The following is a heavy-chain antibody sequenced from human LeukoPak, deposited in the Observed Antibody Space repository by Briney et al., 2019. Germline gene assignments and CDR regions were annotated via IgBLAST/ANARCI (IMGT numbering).Heavy chain of an antibody. Sequence: SETLSLTCAVYGGSFSGYYWSWIRQPPGKGLEWIGEINHSGSTNYNPSLKSRVTISVDTSKNQFSLKLSSVTAADTAVYYCARARPRFTIFGVVYYYYYMDVWGKGTTVTVSS. J-gene: IGHJ6*03. CDR1: GGSFSGYY. CDR2: INHSGST. CDR3: ARARPRFTIFGVVYYYYYMDV. V-gene: IGHV4-34*01. D-gene: IGHD3-3*01.